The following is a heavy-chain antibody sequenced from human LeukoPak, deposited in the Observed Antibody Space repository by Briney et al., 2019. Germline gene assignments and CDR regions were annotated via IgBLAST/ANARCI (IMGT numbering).Heavy chain of an antibody. CDR3: ARGGSLDIVVVPAAMPAATMYCGGDCFDY. J-gene: IGHJ4*02. CDR1: GGSISSYY. V-gene: IGHV4-4*07. D-gene: IGHD2-2*03. CDR2: IYTSGST. Sequence: SETLSLTCTVSGGSISSYYWSWIRQPAGKGLGWIGRIYTSGSTNSNPTLKRRVTMSVATSTTQFSLKLSFVTAADTAVYYCARGGSLDIVVVPAAMPAATMYCGGDCFDYWGQGTLVTVSS.